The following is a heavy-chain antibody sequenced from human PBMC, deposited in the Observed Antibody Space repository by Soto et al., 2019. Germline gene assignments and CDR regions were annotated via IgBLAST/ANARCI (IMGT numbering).Heavy chain of an antibody. J-gene: IGHJ6*02. CDR1: GFTFSNYG. CDR2: IWHDGNNK. CDR3: ASDLVGASDSYGLGV. D-gene: IGHD1-26*01. V-gene: IGHV3-33*01. Sequence: GGSLRLSCAASGFTFSNYGMHWVRQAPGKGLEWVAIIWHDGNNKYYADSVRGRFIISRDNSKNRLYLQMNSLRAEDTAVYYCASDLVGASDSYGLGVWGQGTPVTVSS.